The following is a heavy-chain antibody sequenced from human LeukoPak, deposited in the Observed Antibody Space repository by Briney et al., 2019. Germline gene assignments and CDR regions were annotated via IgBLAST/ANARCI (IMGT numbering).Heavy chain of an antibody. CDR2: TAPA. D-gene: IGHD6-13*01. CDR3: VAAASY. J-gene: IGHJ4*02. V-gene: IGHV3-66*02. Sequence: QAPGKGLEWVSSTAPAHYADSVKGRFTISRDNSKNTLYLQMNSLRAEDTAVYYPVAAASYWGQGTLVTVSS.